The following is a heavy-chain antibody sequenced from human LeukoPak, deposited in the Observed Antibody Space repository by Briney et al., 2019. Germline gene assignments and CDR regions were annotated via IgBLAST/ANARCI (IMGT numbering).Heavy chain of an antibody. CDR1: GFTFSNYW. Sequence: GGSLRLSCAASGFTFSNYWMHWVRQVPGKGLVWVSRINTDESTASYADSVKGRFTISRDNAKNTLYLQMNNLGAEDTAVYYCAKVTSAGSCYQSDYWGQGTLVTVSS. CDR3: AKVTSAGSCYQSDY. J-gene: IGHJ4*02. CDR2: INTDESTA. V-gene: IGHV3-74*01. D-gene: IGHD2-15*01.